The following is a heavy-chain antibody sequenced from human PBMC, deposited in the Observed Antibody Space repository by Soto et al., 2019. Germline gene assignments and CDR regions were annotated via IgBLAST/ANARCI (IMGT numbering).Heavy chain of an antibody. CDR2: IYYSGST. CDR1: GGSISSGDYY. Sequence: SETLSLTCTVSGGSISSGDYYWSWIRQPPGKGLEWIGYIYYSGSTYYNPSLKSRVTISVDTSKNQFSLKLSSVTAADTAVYYFVRAIVVTQNWFDFWGQGTLDTVSA. J-gene: IGHJ5*01. CDR3: VRAIVVTQNWFDF. D-gene: IGHD2-21*02. V-gene: IGHV4-30-4*01.